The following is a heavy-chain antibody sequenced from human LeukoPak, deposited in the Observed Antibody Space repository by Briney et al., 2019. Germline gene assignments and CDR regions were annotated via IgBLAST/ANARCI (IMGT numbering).Heavy chain of an antibody. J-gene: IGHJ1*01. D-gene: IGHD3-22*01. CDR3: ARGRYYYDSSGYPEYFQH. Sequence: GSVKVSCKASGGTFSSYDINWVRQATGQGLEWMGWMNPNSGNTGYAQKFQGRVTMTRNTSISTAYMELSSLRSEDTAVYYCARGRYYYDSSGYPEYFQHWGQGTLVTVSS. V-gene: IGHV1-8*02. CDR1: GGTFSSYD. CDR2: MNPNSGNT.